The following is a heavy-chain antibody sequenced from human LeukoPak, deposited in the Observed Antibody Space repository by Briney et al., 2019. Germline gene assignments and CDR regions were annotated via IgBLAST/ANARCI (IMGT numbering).Heavy chain of an antibody. J-gene: IGHJ5*02. V-gene: IGHV3-23*01. CDR3: AKESEMLCGGWFDP. Sequence: PGGSLRLSCAASGFTFSSYAMSWVRQAPGKGLEWVSAISGSGIKTYYADSVKGRFTTSRDNSKNTLYLQMSSLRAEDTALYYCAKESEMLCGGWFDPWGQGTLVTVSS. D-gene: IGHD2-21*01. CDR2: ISGSGIKT. CDR1: GFTFSSYA.